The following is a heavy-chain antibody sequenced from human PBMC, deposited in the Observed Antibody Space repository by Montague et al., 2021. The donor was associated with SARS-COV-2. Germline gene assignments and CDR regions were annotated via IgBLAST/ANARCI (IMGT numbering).Heavy chain of an antibody. Sequence: PGTVSLTCTVSGGSISRTSYYWGWIRQPPGKGLEWIGSISYSGSTYYKSSLKSRVTISVDTSKNQFSLRLSSVTAADTAVYYCARHITGSGNAFDVWGQGTMVTVSS. CDR2: ISYSGST. CDR1: GGSISRTSYY. V-gene: IGHV4-39*01. D-gene: IGHD3-10*01. J-gene: IGHJ3*01. CDR3: ARHITGSGNAFDV.